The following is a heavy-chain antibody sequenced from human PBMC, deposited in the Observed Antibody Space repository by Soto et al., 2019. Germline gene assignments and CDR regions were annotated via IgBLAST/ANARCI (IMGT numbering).Heavy chain of an antibody. V-gene: IGHV1-18*04. CDR3: ATEPIYYNDGSGYYPLGH. J-gene: IGHJ4*02. Sequence: QVQLVQSGAEVKKPGASVKVSCKASGYSFATYGFSWVRQAPXXXXECVGWISAHNGDTHYSQKFQGRVTLTTDTSTNTGYMELRSLTSDDTAVYFCATEPIYYNDGSGYYPLGHWGQGTLVTVSS. CDR2: ISAHNGDT. CDR1: GYSFATYG. D-gene: IGHD3-22*01.